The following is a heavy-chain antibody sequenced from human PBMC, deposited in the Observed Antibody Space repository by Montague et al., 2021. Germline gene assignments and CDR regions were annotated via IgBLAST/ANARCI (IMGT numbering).Heavy chain of an antibody. CDR1: GGSVNGYD. D-gene: IGHD7-27*01. V-gene: IGHV4-59*02. CDR3: GRDYWGSIDY. Sequence: SETLSLTCSVSGGSVNGYDWSWIRQPPGKGLEWIGYMRSSGSPNYNPSFKSRLAISTDRSRNRFSLELSFVTAADTAIYFCGRDYWGSIDYWGHGILVTVSS. CDR2: MRSSGSP. J-gene: IGHJ4*01.